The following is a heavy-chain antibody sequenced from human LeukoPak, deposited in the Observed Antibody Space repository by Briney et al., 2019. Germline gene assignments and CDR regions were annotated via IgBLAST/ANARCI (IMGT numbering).Heavy chain of an antibody. Sequence: PGGSLRLSCAASGFTFSSYAMSWVRQAPGKGLEWLTVISTDGNDKHYADSVKGRFTVSRDNSKNTLFLQMNNLRTEDTAAYYCAKDKSVSADYYFDYWGQGTLVTVSS. J-gene: IGHJ4*02. CDR1: GFTFSSYA. D-gene: IGHD5/OR15-5a*01. CDR2: ISTDGNDK. CDR3: AKDKSVSADYYFDY. V-gene: IGHV3-30*04.